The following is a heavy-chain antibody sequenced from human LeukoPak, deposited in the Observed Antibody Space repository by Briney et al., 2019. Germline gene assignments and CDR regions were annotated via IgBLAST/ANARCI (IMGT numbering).Heavy chain of an antibody. CDR2: INPSGGST. CDR1: GYTFTSYY. J-gene: IGHJ5*02. V-gene: IGHV1-46*01. D-gene: IGHD3-16*01. Sequence: ASVKVSCKASGYTFTSYYMHWVRQAPGQGLEWMGIINPSGGSTSYAQKFQGRVTMTRDTSTSTVYMELSSLRSEDTAVYFYARVYESFNWFDPWGQGTLVTVSS. CDR3: ARVYESFNWFDP.